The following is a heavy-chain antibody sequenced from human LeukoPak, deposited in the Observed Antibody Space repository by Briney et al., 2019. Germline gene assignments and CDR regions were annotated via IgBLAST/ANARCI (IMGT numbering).Heavy chain of an antibody. V-gene: IGHV1-2*06. CDR2: INPNSGGT. J-gene: IGHJ4*02. CDR1: GYTFTGYY. Sequence: ASVKVSCKASGYTFTGYYMHWVRQAPGQGLELMGRINPNSGGTNYAQKFQGRVTMTRDTSISTAYMELSRLRSDDTAVYYCARDRDSSGWWRTYYFDYWGQGTLVTVSS. D-gene: IGHD6-19*01. CDR3: ARDRDSSGWWRTYYFDY.